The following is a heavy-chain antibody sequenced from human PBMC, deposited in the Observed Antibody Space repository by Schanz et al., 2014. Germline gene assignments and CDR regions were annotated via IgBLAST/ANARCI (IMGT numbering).Heavy chain of an antibody. Sequence: QVQLVQSGAEVKKPGASVRLSCEASGYTFTSYDINWVRQAPGQGLEWMGWMNPNSGNTGYAQKFQGRVTMTRHTSRSTAYMELSRMRSEDTAVYYGARGGFCDSASFDSWGQGTLXTVSS. V-gene: IGHV1-8*02. CDR2: MNPNSGNT. J-gene: IGHJ4*02. CDR3: ARGGFCDSASFDS. CDR1: GYTFTSYD. D-gene: IGHD3-22*01.